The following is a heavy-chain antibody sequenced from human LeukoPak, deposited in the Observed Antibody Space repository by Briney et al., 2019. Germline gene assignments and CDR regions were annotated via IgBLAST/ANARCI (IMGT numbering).Heavy chain of an antibody. CDR3: AKGPKNIVLAGSFDY. CDR1: GFTFSSYA. J-gene: IGHJ4*02. D-gene: IGHD6-19*01. Sequence: PGGSLRLSCAASGFTFSSYAMSWVRQAPGKGLEWVSAISGSGGSTYYADSVKGRFTISRDNSKNTLYLQMNSLRAEDTAVYYCAKGPKNIVLAGSFDYWGQGTLLTVSS. CDR2: ISGSGGST. V-gene: IGHV3-23*01.